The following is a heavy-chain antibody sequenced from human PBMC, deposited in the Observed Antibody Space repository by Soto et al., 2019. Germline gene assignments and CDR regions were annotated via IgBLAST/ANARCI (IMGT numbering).Heavy chain of an antibody. D-gene: IGHD4-4*01. V-gene: IGHV4-39*01. J-gene: IGHJ6*02. CDR2: IYYSGST. CDR1: GGSISSYY. Sequence: SETLSLTCTVSGGSISSYYWSWIRQPPGKGLEWIGSIYYSGSTYYNPSLKSRVTISVDTSKNQFSLKLSSVTAADTAVYYCARQATEHYYYYGMDVWGQGTTVTVSS. CDR3: ARQATEHYYYYGMDV.